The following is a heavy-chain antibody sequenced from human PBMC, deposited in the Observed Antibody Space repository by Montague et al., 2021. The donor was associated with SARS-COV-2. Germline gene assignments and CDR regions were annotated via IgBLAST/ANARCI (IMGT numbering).Heavy chain of an antibody. V-gene: IGHV4-39*01. CDR1: GGSVSSSSYY. Sequence: SETLSLTCTVSGGSVSSSSYYWDWIRQPPGKGLEWIGNIFYTGSTYYNPSLKSRVTISVDTSKNQFSLKLSSVTAADTAVYYCARHVTGSGNAFDIWGQGTMVTVSS. CDR2: IFYTGST. D-gene: IGHD3-10*01. CDR3: ARHVTGSGNAFDI. J-gene: IGHJ3*02.